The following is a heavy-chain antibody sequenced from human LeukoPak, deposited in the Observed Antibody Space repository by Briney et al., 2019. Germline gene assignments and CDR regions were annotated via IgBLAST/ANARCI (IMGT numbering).Heavy chain of an antibody. J-gene: IGHJ4*02. CDR2: MNPNSGNT. D-gene: IGHD3-3*01. CDR1: GYTFTSYD. V-gene: IGHV1-8*03. CDR3: AGVRRDFWSGERGYFDY. Sequence: ASVTVSCKASGYTFTSYDIKLVRQPTGQGHEWMGWMNPNSGNTGYAQKFQGRVTITRNTSISTAYMELSSLRSEDTALYCCAGVRRDFWSGERGYFDYWGQGTLVTVSS.